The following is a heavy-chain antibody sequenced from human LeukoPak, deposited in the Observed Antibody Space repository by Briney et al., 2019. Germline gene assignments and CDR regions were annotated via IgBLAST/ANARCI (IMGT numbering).Heavy chain of an antibody. CDR3: AKWGCSGGSCYPFDY. CDR2: ISGRGGNT. D-gene: IGHD2-15*01. J-gene: IGHJ4*02. V-gene: IGHV3-23*01. CDR1: GFTFSTYC. Sequence: GGSLRLSCVASGFTFSTYCMSWVRQPPGKGLEWVSSISGRGGNTYYADSVKGRFTISRYKSKNTLYLQMNSLRDEDTAVYYCAKWGCSGGSCYPFDYWGQGTLVTVSS.